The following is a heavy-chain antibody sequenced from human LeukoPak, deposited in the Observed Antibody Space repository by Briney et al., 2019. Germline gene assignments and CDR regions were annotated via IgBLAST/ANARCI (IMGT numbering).Heavy chain of an antibody. V-gene: IGHV4-34*01. CDR2: INHSGST. CDR3: ARGEGARDGYNYAGPFYFDY. D-gene: IGHD5-24*01. Sequence: SWIRQPPGKGLEWIGKINHSGSTNYSPSLKSRVTISIDTSKNQFSLKLNSMTAADTAVYYCARGEGARDGYNYAGPFYFDYWGHGTLVTVPS. J-gene: IGHJ4*01.